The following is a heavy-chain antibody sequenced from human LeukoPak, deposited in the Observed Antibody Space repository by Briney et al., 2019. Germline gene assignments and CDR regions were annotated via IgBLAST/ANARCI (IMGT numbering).Heavy chain of an antibody. CDR1: GFTFSSYA. CDR2: ISYDGSNK. D-gene: IGHD3-22*01. Sequence: GGSLRLSCAASGFTFSSYAMHWVRQAPGKGLEWVAVISYDGSNKYYADSVKGRFTISRDNSKNTLYLQMNSLRAEDTAVYYCASAMIVVRGAFDYWGQGTLVTVSS. J-gene: IGHJ4*02. V-gene: IGHV3-30*14. CDR3: ASAMIVVRGAFDY.